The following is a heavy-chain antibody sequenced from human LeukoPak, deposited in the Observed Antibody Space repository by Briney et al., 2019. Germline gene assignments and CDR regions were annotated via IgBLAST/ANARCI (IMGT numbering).Heavy chain of an antibody. CDR3: ARNSRKYYYGSGSYYSTLFDY. CDR1: GGSISSYY. J-gene: IGHJ4*02. D-gene: IGHD3-10*01. V-gene: IGHV4-59*01. Sequence: SETPSLTCTVSGGSISSYYWSWIRQPPGKGLEWIGYIYYSGSTNYNPSLKSRVTISVDTSKNQFSLKLSSVTAADTAVYYCARNSRKYYYGSGSYYSTLFDYWGQGTLVTVSS. CDR2: IYYSGST.